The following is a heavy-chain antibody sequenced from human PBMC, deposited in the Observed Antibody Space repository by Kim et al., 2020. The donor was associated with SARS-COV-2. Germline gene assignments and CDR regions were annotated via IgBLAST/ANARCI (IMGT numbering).Heavy chain of an antibody. V-gene: IGHV4-30-4*01. CDR1: GGSISSGDYY. D-gene: IGHD3-10*01. CDR3: ASGHPPSVGELLPNDAFDI. Sequence: SETLSLTCTVSGGSISSGDYYWSWIRQPPGKGLEWIGYIYYSGSTYYNPSLKSRVTISVDTSKNQFSLKLSSVTAADTAVYYCASGHPPSVGELLPNDAFDIWGQGTMVTVSS. J-gene: IGHJ3*02. CDR2: IYYSGST.